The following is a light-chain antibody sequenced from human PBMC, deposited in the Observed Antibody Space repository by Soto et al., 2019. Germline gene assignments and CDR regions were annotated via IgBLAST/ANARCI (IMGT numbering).Light chain of an antibody. CDR1: SSNIGAGYD. Sequence: QSVLTQPPSVSGAPGQRVTISCTGSSSNIGAGYDVHWYQQLPGAAPKLFIYGDSNRPSGVPDRFSASKSGTSASLAITGLQAEDEADYYCQSYDSTLSGSRVFGGGTKVTVL. J-gene: IGLJ2*01. CDR3: QSYDSTLSGSRV. CDR2: GDS. V-gene: IGLV1-40*01.